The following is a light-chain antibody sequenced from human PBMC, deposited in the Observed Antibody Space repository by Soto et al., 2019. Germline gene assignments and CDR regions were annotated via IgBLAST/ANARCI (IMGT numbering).Light chain of an antibody. CDR1: SSDVGGDNY. J-gene: IGLJ2*01. CDR2: EVS. Sequence: QSVLTQPPSASGSPGQSVTISCIGTSSDVGGDNYVSWYQQHPGKAPKLMIYEVSKRPSGVPDRFSGSKSGNTASLTVSGFQAEDEDDYYCSSYAASNNLGVFGGGTKVTVL. V-gene: IGLV2-8*01. CDR3: SSYAASNNLGV.